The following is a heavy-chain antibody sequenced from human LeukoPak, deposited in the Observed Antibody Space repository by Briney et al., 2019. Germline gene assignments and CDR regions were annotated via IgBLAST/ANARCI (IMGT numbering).Heavy chain of an antibody. CDR2: IQYDGSNK. J-gene: IGHJ6*03. CDR1: GFTFSGYG. CDR3: AKDDYSNSLHHYYMDV. D-gene: IGHD4-11*01. Sequence: GGSLRLSCAASGFTFSGYGMHWVRQAPGKGLEWVAFIQYDGSNKYYADSVKGRFTISRDNSKNTLYLQMNSLRAEDTAVYYCAKDDYSNSLHHYYMDVWGKGTTVTVSS. V-gene: IGHV3-30*02.